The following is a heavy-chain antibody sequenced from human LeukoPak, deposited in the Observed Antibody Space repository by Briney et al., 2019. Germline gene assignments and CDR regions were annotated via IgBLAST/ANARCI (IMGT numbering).Heavy chain of an antibody. CDR1: GFSFRNYW. Sequence: PGGSLRLSCAASGFSFRNYWMSWVRQVPGKGLEWVANIKQEGGEIYYVDSVEGRFTISRDNAKNSLFLQMNSLRVEDTAIYYCARDKIVGATNFDYWGQGTLVTVSS. V-gene: IGHV3-7*03. CDR3: ARDKIVGATNFDY. CDR2: IKQEGGEI. J-gene: IGHJ4*02. D-gene: IGHD1-26*01.